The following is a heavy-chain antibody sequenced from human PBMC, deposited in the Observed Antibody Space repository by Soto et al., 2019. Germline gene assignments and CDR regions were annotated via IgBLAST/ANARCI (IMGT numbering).Heavy chain of an antibody. Sequence: QVQLQESGPGLVKPSETLSLTCTVSGGSISGHYWSWIRQPPGKGLEWIGYIYYSGSTNYNPSLKSRVTISIATAKTQFSLKRSSVTAADPAVYYCARTGVDFYFDFWGQGTLVTVPS. CDR2: IYYSGST. J-gene: IGHJ4*02. CDR3: ARTGVDFYFDF. V-gene: IGHV4-59*11. CDR1: GGSISGHY. D-gene: IGHD3-3*01.